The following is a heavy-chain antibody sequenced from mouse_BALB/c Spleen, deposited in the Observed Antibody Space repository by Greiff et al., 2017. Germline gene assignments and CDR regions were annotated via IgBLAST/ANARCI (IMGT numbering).Heavy chain of an antibody. CDR3: ARSPFITTASMDY. V-gene: IGHV1-67*01. J-gene: IGHJ4*01. Sequence: VKVVESGPELVRPGVSVMISCKGSSYTFTDYAMHWVKQSHAKSLEWIGVISTYYGNTNYNQKFKGKATMTVDKSSSTAYMELARLTSEDSAVYYCARSPFITTASMDYWGQGTSVTVSS. CDR1: SYTFTDYA. CDR2: ISTYYGNT. D-gene: IGHD1-2*01.